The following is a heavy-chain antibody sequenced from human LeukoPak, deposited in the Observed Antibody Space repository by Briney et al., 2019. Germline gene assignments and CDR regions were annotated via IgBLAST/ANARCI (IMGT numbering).Heavy chain of an antibody. CDR3: ARPAVKYSNYYFDY. Sequence: TSETLSLTCTVSGGSISSSSYYWGWIRQPPGKGLEWIGSIYYSGTTYYNPSLKSRVTISVDTSKNQFSLNLSSVTAADTAVYYCARPAVKYSNYYFDYWGQGTLVTASS. D-gene: IGHD4-11*01. CDR1: GGSISSSSYY. V-gene: IGHV4-39*01. J-gene: IGHJ4*02. CDR2: IYYSGTT.